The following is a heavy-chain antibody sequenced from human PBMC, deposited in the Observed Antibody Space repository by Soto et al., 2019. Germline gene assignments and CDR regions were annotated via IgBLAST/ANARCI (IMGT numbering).Heavy chain of an antibody. CDR3: ARSDSSGKTRYYFDH. J-gene: IGHJ4*02. CDR1: GGSISSGSYY. D-gene: IGHD3-22*01. V-gene: IGHV4-31*03. Sequence: SETLSLTCTVSGGSISSGSYYWTWIRQHPGKGLEWIGYIYSTESTNYNPSLKSRLTISVDMSASQFSLKLSSVTVADTAVYYCARSDSSGKTRYYFDHWGQGALVTVSS. CDR2: IYSTEST.